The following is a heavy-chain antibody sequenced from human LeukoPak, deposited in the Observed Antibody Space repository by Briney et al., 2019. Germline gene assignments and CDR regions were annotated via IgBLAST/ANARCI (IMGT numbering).Heavy chain of an antibody. Sequence: PGGSLRLSCAASGFTFSSYSMNWVRQAPGKELEWVSSISSTSSYVYYADSVKGRFTISRDNAKNSLYLQMNSLRAEDTAVYYCVRPVGYFDWLSEYWGQGTLVTVSS. CDR2: ISSTSSYV. CDR3: VRPVGYFDWLSEY. V-gene: IGHV3-21*01. D-gene: IGHD3-9*01. J-gene: IGHJ4*02. CDR1: GFTFSSYS.